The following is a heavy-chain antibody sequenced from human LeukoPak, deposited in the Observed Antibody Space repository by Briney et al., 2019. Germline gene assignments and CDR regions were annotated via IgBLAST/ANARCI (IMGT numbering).Heavy chain of an antibody. CDR3: ARDGGKDFDF. J-gene: IGHJ4*02. D-gene: IGHD3-16*01. CDR2: FNPSGGST. Sequence: SVKVSCKASGYPFTSYYMHWVRQAPGQGLEWMGIFNPSGGSTTYAQEFQGRVTMTRDTSTSTVYMELSSLRSEDTAVYYCARDGGKDFDFWGQGTLVTVSS. V-gene: IGHV1-46*01. CDR1: GYPFTSYY.